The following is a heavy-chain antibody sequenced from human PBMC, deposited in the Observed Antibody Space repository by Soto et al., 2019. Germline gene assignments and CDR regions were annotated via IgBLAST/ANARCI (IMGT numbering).Heavy chain of an antibody. D-gene: IGHD3-16*01. CDR1: GYTFTTYA. J-gene: IGHJ4*02. CDR3: ARSRVRGGYYFDY. V-gene: IGHV1-3*04. CDR2: INTDNGNT. Sequence: ASVKVSCKASGYTFTTYAIHWVRQAPGQSLEWMGWINTDNGNTYYSQKMQARVTITRDTSAGTAYMELSRLRSEDTAVYYCARSRVRGGYYFDYWGQGALVTVPQ.